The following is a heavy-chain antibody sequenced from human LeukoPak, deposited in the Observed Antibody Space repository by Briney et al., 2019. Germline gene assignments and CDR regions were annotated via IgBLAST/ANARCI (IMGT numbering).Heavy chain of an antibody. Sequence: GRSLRLSCAASGFTFDDYAMHWVRPAPGKGLEWVSGSSWNSGSIGYADSVKGRVTISRDNAKNSMYLQMNSLRAEDMALYYCAKARYCSSTSCYWDYWGQGTLVTVSS. CDR3: AKARYCSSTSCYWDY. CDR1: GFTFDDYA. CDR2: SSWNSGSI. D-gene: IGHD2-2*01. V-gene: IGHV3-9*03. J-gene: IGHJ4*02.